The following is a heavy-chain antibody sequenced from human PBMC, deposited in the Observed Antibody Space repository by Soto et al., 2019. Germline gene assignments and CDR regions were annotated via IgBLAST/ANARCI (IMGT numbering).Heavy chain of an antibody. CDR2: IKQDGSEK. CDR3: ARDWGRNYYDSSGYYGQYNWFDP. CDR1: GFTFSSYW. D-gene: IGHD3-22*01. Sequence: GESLKISCAASGFTFSSYWMSWVRQAPGKGLEWVANIKQDGSEKYYVDSVKGRFTISRDNAKNSLYLQMNSLRAEDTAVYYCARDWGRNYYDSSGYYGQYNWFDPWGQGTLVTVSS. J-gene: IGHJ5*02. V-gene: IGHV3-7*01.